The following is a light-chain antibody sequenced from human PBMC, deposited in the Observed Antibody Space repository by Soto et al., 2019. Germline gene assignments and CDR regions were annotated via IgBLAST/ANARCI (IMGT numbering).Light chain of an antibody. CDR2: ATS. J-gene: IGKJ4*01. CDR1: QDINIY. Sequence: DIQMTQSPSSLFASVGDRFTITCHATQDINIYLNWYQQKPGKAPKRLIYATSSLQSGVPSRFSGSGSGTDFTLTISSLQPEDFATYYCLQHNSYPLTFGGGTKVDIK. V-gene: IGKV1-17*01. CDR3: LQHNSYPLT.